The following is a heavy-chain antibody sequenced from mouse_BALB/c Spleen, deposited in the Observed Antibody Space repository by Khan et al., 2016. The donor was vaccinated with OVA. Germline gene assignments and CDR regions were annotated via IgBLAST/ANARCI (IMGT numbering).Heavy chain of an antibody. V-gene: IGHV9-3*02. Sequence: QIQLVQSGPELKKPGETVKISCKASGYTFTNNGMNWLKQAPGKGLKWMGWIKTNTGEPTYVDDLKGRFAFSRETDTSTAYLQINNLKNEDTATYFCARGDDYDYDATAYWGRGTLVAVSA. J-gene: IGHJ3*01. CDR3: ARGDDYDYDATAY. D-gene: IGHD2-4*01. CDR2: IKTNTGEP. CDR1: GYTFTNNG.